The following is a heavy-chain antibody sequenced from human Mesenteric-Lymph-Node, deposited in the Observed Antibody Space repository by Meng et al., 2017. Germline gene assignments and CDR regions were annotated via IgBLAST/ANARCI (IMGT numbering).Heavy chain of an antibody. CDR3: ARGRYDAEYFQH. CDR2: ISYDGSNK. Sequence: QLVESGGGVVQPGRSLRLSCAASGFTFSSYAMHWVRQAPGKGLEWVAVISYDGSNKYYADSVKGRFTISRDNSKNTLYLQMNSLRAEDTAVYYCARGRYDAEYFQHWGQGTLVTVSS. V-gene: IGHV3-30*01. CDR1: GFTFSSYA. J-gene: IGHJ1*01. D-gene: IGHD1-1*01.